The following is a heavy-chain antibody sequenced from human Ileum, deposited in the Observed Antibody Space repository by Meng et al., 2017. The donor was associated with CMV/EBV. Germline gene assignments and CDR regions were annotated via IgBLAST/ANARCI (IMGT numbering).Heavy chain of an antibody. CDR3: ARDYYGSGSYFGSDY. CDR2: ISSSSSYI. D-gene: IGHD3-10*01. Sequence: GESLKISCAASGFTFSSYSMNWVRQAPGKGLEWVSSISSSSSYIYYADSVKGRFTISRDNAKNSLYLQMNSLRAEDTAVYYCARDYYGSGSYFGSDYWGQGILVTVSS. V-gene: IGHV3-21*01. CDR1: GFTFSSYS. J-gene: IGHJ4*02.